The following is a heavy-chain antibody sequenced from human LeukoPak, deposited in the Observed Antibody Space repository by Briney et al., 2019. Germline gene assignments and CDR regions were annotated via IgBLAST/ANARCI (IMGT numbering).Heavy chain of an antibody. V-gene: IGHV3-7*01. CDR3: ARDPATIVPGWFDP. D-gene: IGHD5-24*01. CDR2: IKLDGSEQ. Sequence: GGSLRLSCADSGLTISNNWMSWVRKAPGKGLEWVANIKLDGSEQYYVDSVKGRFTISRDNGKNLLYLQMNSLRAEDTAVYYCARDPATIVPGWFDPWGPGTLVIVSS. CDR1: GLTISNNW. J-gene: IGHJ5*02.